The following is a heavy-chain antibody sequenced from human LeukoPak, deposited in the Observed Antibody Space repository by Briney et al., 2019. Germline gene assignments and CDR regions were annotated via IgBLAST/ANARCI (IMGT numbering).Heavy chain of an antibody. CDR3: ATDCGLGYCTNGVYHNWFDP. J-gene: IGHJ5*02. V-gene: IGHV1-24*01. CDR2: FDPEDGET. Sequence: GASVKVSCKVSGYTLTELSMHWVRQAPGKGLEWMGGFDPEDGETIYAQKFQGRVTMTEDTSTDTAYMELSSLRSEDTAVYYCATDCGLGYCTNGVYHNWFDPWGQGTLVTVSS. CDR1: GYTLTELS. D-gene: IGHD2-8*01.